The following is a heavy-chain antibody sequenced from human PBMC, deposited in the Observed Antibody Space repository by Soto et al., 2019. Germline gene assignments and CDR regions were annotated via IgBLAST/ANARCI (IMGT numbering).Heavy chain of an antibody. D-gene: IGHD3-9*01. CDR1: GFTFSSYA. J-gene: IGHJ4*02. Sequence: PGGSLRLSXAASGFTFSSYAMHWVRQAPGKGLEWVSGISWNSGSIGYADSVKGRFTISRDNAKNSLYLQMNSLRAEDTALYYCAKSNDILTGYYNYWGQGTLVTVSS. CDR3: AKSNDILTGYYNY. CDR2: ISWNSGSI. V-gene: IGHV3-9*01.